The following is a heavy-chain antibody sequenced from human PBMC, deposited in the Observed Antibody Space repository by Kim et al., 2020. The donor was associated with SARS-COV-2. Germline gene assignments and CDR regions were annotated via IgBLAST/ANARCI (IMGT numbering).Heavy chain of an antibody. D-gene: IGHD3-22*01. CDR3: AKGKGRYYERSGYFHAF. CDR2: ISYDGSNK. V-gene: IGHV3-30*18. CDR1: GFTFSSYV. J-gene: IGHJ3*01. Sequence: GGSLRLSCAASGFTFSSYVMHWVRQAPGKGLEWVAVISYDGSNKYYVDSVKGRFTISRDNSKNTLYLQMNSLRAEDTAVHYCAKGKGRYYERSGYFHAF.